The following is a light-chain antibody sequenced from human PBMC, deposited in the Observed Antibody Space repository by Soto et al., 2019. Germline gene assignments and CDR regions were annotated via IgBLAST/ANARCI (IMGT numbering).Light chain of an antibody. J-gene: IGKJ1*01. CDR2: AAS. CDR3: QQSFTTWT. V-gene: IGKV1-39*01. Sequence: DIQMTQSPSSLSASVGDRVTITCRASQSVGNFLNWYQQKPGLHPTYLIYAASNLQSGVPSRFSGSGSGIDFTLTISNLQPEDFSTYYCQQSFTTWTFGQGTKVEVK. CDR1: QSVGNF.